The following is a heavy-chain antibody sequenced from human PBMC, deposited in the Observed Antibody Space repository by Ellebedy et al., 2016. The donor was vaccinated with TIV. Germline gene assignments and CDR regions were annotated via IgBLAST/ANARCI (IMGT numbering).Heavy chain of an antibody. Sequence: ASVKVSXXASGYTFTSYGISWVRQAPGQGLEWMGWISAYNGNTNYAQKLQGRVTMTTDISTSTAYMELSSLRSEDTAVYYCARGIAHGVAPNDYWGQGTLVTVSS. CDR3: ARGIAHGVAPNDY. D-gene: IGHD3-3*01. CDR2: ISAYNGNT. V-gene: IGHV1-18*01. CDR1: GYTFTSYG. J-gene: IGHJ4*02.